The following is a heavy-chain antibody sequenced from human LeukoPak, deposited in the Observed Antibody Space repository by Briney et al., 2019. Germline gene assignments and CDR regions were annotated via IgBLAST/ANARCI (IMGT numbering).Heavy chain of an antibody. D-gene: IGHD6-19*01. CDR3: ARDPGVRWLVGFDY. CDR2: IWYDGSNK. Sequence: GGSLRLSCVASGFTFSSYAMHWVRQAPGKGLEWVAVIWYDGSNKYYADSVKGRFTISRDNSKNTLYLQMDSLRAEDTAVYYCARDPGVRWLVGFDYWGQGTLVTVSS. CDR1: GFTFSSYA. V-gene: IGHV3-33*01. J-gene: IGHJ4*02.